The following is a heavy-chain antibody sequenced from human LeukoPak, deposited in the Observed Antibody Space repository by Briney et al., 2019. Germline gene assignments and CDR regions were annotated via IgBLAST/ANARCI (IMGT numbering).Heavy chain of an antibody. CDR2: IYHSGST. J-gene: IGHJ3*02. CDR1: GGSISSSNW. V-gene: IGHV4-4*02. D-gene: IGHD3-22*01. CDR3: ARTAQYYYDSSGHWHAFDI. Sequence: PSGTLSLTCAVSGGSISSSNWWSWVRQPPGKGLEWIGEIYHSGSTNYNPSLKSRVTISVDKSKNQFSLKLSSVTAADTAVYYCARTAQYYYDSSGHWHAFDIWGQGTMVTVSS.